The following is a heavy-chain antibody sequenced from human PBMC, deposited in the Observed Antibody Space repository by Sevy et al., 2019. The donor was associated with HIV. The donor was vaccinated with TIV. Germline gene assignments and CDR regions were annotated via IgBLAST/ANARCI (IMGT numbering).Heavy chain of an antibody. CDR2: VNPNGGGT. D-gene: IGHD3-10*01. J-gene: IGHJ4*02. V-gene: IGHV1-2*02. Sequence: ASVKVSCKASGYSFTGYYIHWVRQAHGQGLEWMGWVNPNGGGTNYAQKFQGRVTMTRDTSISTAYMDLNRLRSDDTAVYYCSRSVFGSGTYLNDYWGPGTLVTVSS. CDR3: SRSVFGSGTYLNDY. CDR1: GYSFTGYY.